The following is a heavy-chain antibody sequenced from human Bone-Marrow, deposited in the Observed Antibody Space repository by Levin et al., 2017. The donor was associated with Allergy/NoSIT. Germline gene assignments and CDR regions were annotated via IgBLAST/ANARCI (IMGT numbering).Heavy chain of an antibody. CDR2: IRTKAYGGAT. CDR3: SSDSSSWYDF. V-gene: IGHV3-49*03. J-gene: IGHJ5*01. CDR1: GITFGDYA. Sequence: GGSLRLSCTASGITFGDYAMSWFRQAPGKGLEWVGFIRTKAYGGATEYAASVKGRFTISRDDSKSIVHLQMDSLKTEDTAVYFCSSDSSSWYDFWGQGTLVTVSS. D-gene: IGHD6-13*01.